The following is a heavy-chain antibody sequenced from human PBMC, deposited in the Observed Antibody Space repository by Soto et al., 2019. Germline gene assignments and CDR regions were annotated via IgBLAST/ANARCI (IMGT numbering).Heavy chain of an antibody. J-gene: IGHJ4*02. CDR2: IYYSGST. Sequence: SETLSLTCTVSGGSISSYYWSWIRQPPGKGLEWIGYIYYSGSTNYNPSLKSRVTISVDTSKNQFSLKLSSVTAADTAVYYCANSDCGDYYFDYWGQGTLVTVSS. D-gene: IGHD4-17*01. CDR1: GGSISSYY. CDR3: ANSDCGDYYFDY. V-gene: IGHV4-59*01.